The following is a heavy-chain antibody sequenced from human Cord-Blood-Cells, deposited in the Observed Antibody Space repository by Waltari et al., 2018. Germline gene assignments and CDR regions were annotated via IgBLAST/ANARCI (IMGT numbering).Heavy chain of an antibody. V-gene: IGHV3-23*01. Sequence: EVQLLESGGGLVQPGGSLRLSCAASGFTFSSYAMRWFRQAPGKGLEWVSAISGSGGSTYYADSVKGRFTISRDNSKNTLYLQMNSLRAEDTAVYYCAKGGRYSYGYNSYFDYWGQGTLVTVSS. CDR1: GFTFSSYA. CDR2: ISGSGGST. J-gene: IGHJ4*02. D-gene: IGHD5-18*01. CDR3: AKGGRYSYGYNSYFDY.